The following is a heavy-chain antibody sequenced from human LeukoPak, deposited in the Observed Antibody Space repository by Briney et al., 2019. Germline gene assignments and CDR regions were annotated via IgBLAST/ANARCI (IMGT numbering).Heavy chain of an antibody. CDR3: ARALELTTSEFDY. V-gene: IGHV4-61*08. D-gene: IGHD1-7*01. J-gene: IGHJ4*02. CDR1: GGSISSGGYY. CDR2: IYYSGST. Sequence: SETLSLTCTVSGGSISSGGYYWSWIRQHPGKGLEWIGYIYYSGSTNYNPSLKSRVTISVDTSKNQFSLKLSSVTAADTAVYYCARALELTTSEFDYWGQGTLVTVSS.